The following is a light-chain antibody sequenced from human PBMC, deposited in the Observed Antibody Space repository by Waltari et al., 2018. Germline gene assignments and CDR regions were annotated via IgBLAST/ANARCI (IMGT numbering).Light chain of an antibody. J-gene: IGLJ2*01. CDR2: DLT. Sequence: QSVLTQPASVSGSPGQPITISCTATNSDIGSYSYVSWYQQYPGKAPKLIIYDLTERPSGVSTRFSGSKSGNTASLTISGLQADDEADYFCSSYTGRGTVIFGRGTMVTVL. CDR1: NSDIGSYSY. CDR3: SSYTGRGTVI. V-gene: IGLV2-14*01.